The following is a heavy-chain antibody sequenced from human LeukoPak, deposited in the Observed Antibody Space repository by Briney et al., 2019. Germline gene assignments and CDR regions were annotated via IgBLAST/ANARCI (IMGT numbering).Heavy chain of an antibody. CDR2: IIPIFGTA. CDR3: AGAYCSGGSCYGQGWFDP. Sequence: GASVKVSCKASGGTFSSYAIGWVRQAPGQGLEWMGGIIPIFGTANYAQKFQGRVTITTDESTSTAYMELSSLRSEDTAVYYCAGAYCSGGSCYGQGWFDPWGQGTLVTVSS. CDR1: GGTFSSYA. V-gene: IGHV1-69*05. J-gene: IGHJ5*02. D-gene: IGHD2-15*01.